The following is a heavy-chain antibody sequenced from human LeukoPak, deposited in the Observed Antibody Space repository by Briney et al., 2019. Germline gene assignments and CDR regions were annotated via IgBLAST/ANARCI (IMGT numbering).Heavy chain of an antibody. D-gene: IGHD6-19*01. Sequence: ASVKVSCKASGYSFTSYYIHWVRLAPGQGLEWMGWISAYNSNTNYAQKLQGRVTMTTDTSTSTAYMELRSLRSDDTAVYYCAIPIAVAGQGYWGQGTLVTVSS. J-gene: IGHJ4*02. V-gene: IGHV1-18*04. CDR2: ISAYNSNT. CDR3: AIPIAVAGQGY. CDR1: GYSFTSYY.